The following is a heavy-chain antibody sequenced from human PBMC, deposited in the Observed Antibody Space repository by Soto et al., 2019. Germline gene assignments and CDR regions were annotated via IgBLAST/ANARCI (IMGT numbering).Heavy chain of an antibody. D-gene: IGHD4-17*01. CDR2: IYYSGST. CDR1: GGSISSGGYY. V-gene: IGHV4-31*03. Sequence: SDTLSLTCTVSGGSISSGGYYWSWIRQDPGKGLEWIGYIYYSGSTYYNPSLKSRVTISVDTSKNQFSLKLSSVTAADTAVDYCARDYGDYGSLGYWGQGTLVTVSS. CDR3: ARDYGDYGSLGY. J-gene: IGHJ4*02.